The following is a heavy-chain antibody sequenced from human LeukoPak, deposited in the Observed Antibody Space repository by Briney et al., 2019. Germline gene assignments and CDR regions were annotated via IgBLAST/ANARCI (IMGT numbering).Heavy chain of an antibody. Sequence: PGGSLRLSCAASGFTFSDYYMSWLRQAPGKGLEWVSYISSSGSTIYYADSVKGRFTISRDNAKNSLYLQMNSLRVEDTAVYYCARDQYYDSSGPMKYWGQGTLVTVSS. CDR3: ARDQYYDSSGPMKY. D-gene: IGHD3-22*01. V-gene: IGHV3-11*01. J-gene: IGHJ4*02. CDR1: GFTFSDYY. CDR2: ISSSGSTI.